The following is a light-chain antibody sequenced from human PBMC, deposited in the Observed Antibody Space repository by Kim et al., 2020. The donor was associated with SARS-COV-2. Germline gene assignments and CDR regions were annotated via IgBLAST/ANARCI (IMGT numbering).Light chain of an antibody. CDR1: SRDVVNYNL. CDR3: CSYAGSSTFVV. V-gene: IGLV2-23*02. Sequence: QSITISCTGSSRDVVNYNLVSWYRQRPGKAPKLIIFEVSKRPSGVSDRFSGSKSGDTASLTISGLQAEDEGDYYCCSYAGSSTFVVFGGGTQLTVL. CDR2: EVS. J-gene: IGLJ2*01.